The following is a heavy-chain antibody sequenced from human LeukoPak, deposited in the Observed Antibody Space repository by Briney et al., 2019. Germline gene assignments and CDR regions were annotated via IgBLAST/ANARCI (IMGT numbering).Heavy chain of an antibody. Sequence: GGSLRLSCAASGFTFSGYWMHWVRQAPGKGLVWVSRINSDGTSTSYADSVKGRFTISRDNARNTLYLHMNSLRAEDTAVYYCARVIVGPTHDYWGQGILVTVSS. V-gene: IGHV3-74*01. D-gene: IGHD1-26*01. CDR1: GFTFSGYW. J-gene: IGHJ4*02. CDR3: ARVIVGPTHDY. CDR2: INSDGTST.